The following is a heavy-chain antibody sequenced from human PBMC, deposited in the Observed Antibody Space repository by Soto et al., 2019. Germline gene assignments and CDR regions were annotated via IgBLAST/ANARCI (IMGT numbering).Heavy chain of an antibody. CDR2: IYYSGST. CDR3: ARVAGSYSSSLGWFDP. D-gene: IGHD6-6*01. CDR1: GGSISSGDYY. V-gene: IGHV4-31*03. J-gene: IGHJ5*02. Sequence: PSETLSLTCTVSGGSISSGDYYWSWIRQHPGKGLEWIGCIYYSGSTNYNPSLKSRITISVDTSKNQFSLKLSSVTAADTAVYYCARVAGSYSSSLGWFDPWGQGTLVTVSS.